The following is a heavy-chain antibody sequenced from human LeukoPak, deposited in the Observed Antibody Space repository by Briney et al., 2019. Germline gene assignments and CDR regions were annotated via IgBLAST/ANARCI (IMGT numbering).Heavy chain of an antibody. CDR3: AKEIAVAGTKRNAFDI. J-gene: IGHJ3*02. Sequence: GGSLRLSCAASGFTFSSYAMSWVRQAPGKGLEWVSAISGSGGSTYYADSVKGRFTISRDNSKNTLYLQTNSLRAEDTAVYYCAKEIAVAGTKRNAFDIWGQGTMVTVSS. D-gene: IGHD6-19*01. CDR2: ISGSGGST. V-gene: IGHV3-23*01. CDR1: GFTFSSYA.